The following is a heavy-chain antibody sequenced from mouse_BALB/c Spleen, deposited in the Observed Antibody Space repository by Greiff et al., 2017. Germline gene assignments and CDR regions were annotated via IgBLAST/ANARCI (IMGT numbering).Heavy chain of an antibody. V-gene: IGHV5-17*02. D-gene: IGHD1-1*01. J-gene: IGHJ4*01. CDR2: ISSGSSTI. CDR1: GFTFSSFG. CDR3: ARSGGSSYDYAMDY. Sequence: VQLKESGGGLVQPGGSRKLSCAASGFTFSSFGMHWVRQAPEKGLEWVAYISSGSSTIYYADTVKGRFTISRDNPKNTLFLQMTSLRSEDTAMYYCARSGGSSYDYAMDYWGQGTSVTVSS.